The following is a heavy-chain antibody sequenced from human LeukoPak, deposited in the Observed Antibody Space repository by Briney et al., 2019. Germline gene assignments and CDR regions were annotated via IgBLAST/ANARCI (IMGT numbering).Heavy chain of an antibody. V-gene: IGHV4-34*01. CDR1: GGSFSGYY. Sequence: SETLSLTCAVYGGSFSGYYWSWIRQPPGKGLEWIGEINHSGSTNYNPSLKSRVTISVDTSKNQFSPKLSSVTAADTAVYYCARTLRVVPAARYYYYYGMDVWGQGTTVTVSS. CDR2: INHSGST. D-gene: IGHD2-2*01. CDR3: ARTLRVVPAARYYYYYGMDV. J-gene: IGHJ6*02.